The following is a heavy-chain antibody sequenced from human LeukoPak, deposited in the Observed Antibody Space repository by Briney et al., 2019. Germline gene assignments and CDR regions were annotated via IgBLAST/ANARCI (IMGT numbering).Heavy chain of an antibody. CDR2: IKQDRSEK. J-gene: IGHJ4*02. D-gene: IGHD4-23*01. V-gene: IGHV3-7*03. CDR1: GFTFSNYW. Sequence: GGSLRLSCAASGFTFSNYWMNWVRQAPGKGLEWVANIKQDRSEKYYVDSVKGRFTISRDNAKNSLYLQMNSLRAEDTALYYCAKDISYGGNFNYFDYWGQGTLVTVSS. CDR3: AKDISYGGNFNYFDY.